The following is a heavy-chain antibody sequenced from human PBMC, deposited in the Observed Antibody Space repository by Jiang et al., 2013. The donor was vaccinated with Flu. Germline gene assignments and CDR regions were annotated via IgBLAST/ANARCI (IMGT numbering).Heavy chain of an antibody. CDR3: ARGTFGVTDS. V-gene: IGHV6-1*01. Sequence: PGDSVSSNTAAWNWIRQSPSRGLEWLGRAYFRSYWYDEYAESVKSRITINPDTSKNQFSLQLKFVTPEDTAVYYCARGTFGVTDSWGQGTLVTVSS. CDR2: AYFRSYWYD. J-gene: IGHJ5*01. D-gene: IGHD3-10*01. CDR1: GDSVSSNTAA.